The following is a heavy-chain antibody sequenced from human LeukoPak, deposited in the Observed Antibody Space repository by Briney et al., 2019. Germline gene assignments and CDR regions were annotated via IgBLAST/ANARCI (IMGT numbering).Heavy chain of an antibody. J-gene: IGHJ4*02. D-gene: IGHD5-12*01. CDR2: ISWNSGSA. CDR3: AKDRTYSGYDALDH. V-gene: IGHV3-9*01. Sequence: GGSLRLSCAASGFTFDYYFMHWVRQAPGRGLEWVAGISWNSGSAGYADSVKGRFTISRDNAKKSLFLQMNSLRTEDTALYYCAKDRTYSGYDALDHWGQGTLVTVSS. CDR1: GFTFDYYF.